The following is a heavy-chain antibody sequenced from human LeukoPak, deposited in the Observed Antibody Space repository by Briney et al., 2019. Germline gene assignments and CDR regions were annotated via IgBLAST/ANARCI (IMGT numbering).Heavy chain of an antibody. V-gene: IGHV3-7*01. Sequence: GGSLRLSCAASGFTFSTSWMSWVRQAPGKGLEWVANIKQDASETNYVDSVKGRFTISRDNAKNSLYLQMNSLRAEDTAVYYCASPRVPDSWGQGTLVTVSS. CDR2: IKQDASET. J-gene: IGHJ4*02. CDR1: GFTFSTSW. CDR3: ASPRVPDS.